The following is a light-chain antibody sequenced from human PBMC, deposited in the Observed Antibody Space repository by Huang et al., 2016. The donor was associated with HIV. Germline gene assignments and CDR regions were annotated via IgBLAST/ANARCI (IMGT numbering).Light chain of an antibody. Sequence: EIVLTQSPATLSLSPGDRATLSCRASQSVENSLAWYQQKPGQPPRLLMYDASIRATGSPARFSGSGSGTDFNLTISSLEPDDFAVYYCQQRSKWPPVYTFGQGTKLEIK. J-gene: IGKJ2*01. CDR3: QQRSKWPPVYT. V-gene: IGKV3-11*01. CDR2: DAS. CDR1: QSVENS.